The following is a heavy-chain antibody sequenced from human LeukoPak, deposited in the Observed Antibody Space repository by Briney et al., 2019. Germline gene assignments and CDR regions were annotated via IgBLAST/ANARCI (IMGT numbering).Heavy chain of an antibody. D-gene: IGHD2-2*01. CDR2: INHSGST. V-gene: IGHV4-34*01. CDR1: GGSFSDYY. Sequence: SETLSLTCAVYGGSFSDYYWSWIRQPPGKGLEWIGVINHSGSTNYNPSLKSRVTISVDTSKNQFSLKLSSVTAADTAVYYCARGHCSSTSCYLGGRSYFDYWGQGTLVTVSS. CDR3: ARGHCSSTSCYLGGRSYFDY. J-gene: IGHJ4*02.